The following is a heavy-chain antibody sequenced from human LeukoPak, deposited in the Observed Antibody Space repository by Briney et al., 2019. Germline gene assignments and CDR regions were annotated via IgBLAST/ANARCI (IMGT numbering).Heavy chain of an antibody. CDR3: ARGGRLELLVYFYYYMDV. V-gene: IGHV1-2*02. CDR2: INPNSGGI. D-gene: IGHD1-26*01. Sequence: ASVKVFCKASGYTFTGYCMHWVRQAPGQGLEWMGWINPNSGGINSAQKFQGRVTMTRDTSISTAYMELSRLRSDDTAVYYCARGGRLELLVYFYYYMDVWGKGTTVTVSS. CDR1: GYTFTGYC. J-gene: IGHJ6*03.